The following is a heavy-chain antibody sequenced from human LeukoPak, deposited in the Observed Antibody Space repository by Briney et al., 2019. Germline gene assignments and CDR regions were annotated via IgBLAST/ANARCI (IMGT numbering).Heavy chain of an antibody. J-gene: IGHJ4*02. V-gene: IGHV3-9*01. CDR1: GFTFDDYA. D-gene: IGHD6-19*01. CDR2: IFYNSGGI. Sequence: GRSLRLSCAASGFTFDDYAMPWLRQAPGKGLEWVSGIFYNSGGIGYADSVKGRFTISRDNAKKSLYLQMNSLRAEDTALYYCAKDFYRAVAGSIGFWGQGILVTVSS. CDR3: AKDFYRAVAGSIGF.